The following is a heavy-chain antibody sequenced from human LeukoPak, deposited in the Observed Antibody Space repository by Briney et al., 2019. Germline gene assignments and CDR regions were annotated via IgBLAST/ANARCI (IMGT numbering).Heavy chain of an antibody. D-gene: IGHD3-22*01. V-gene: IGHV5-51*01. CDR2: IYPGDSNT. CDR3: AREYYYDSSGYYQY. J-gene: IGHJ4*02. Sequence: GESLKISCKASGYRFTTYWIGLVRQMPGKGLEYMGIIYPGDSNTRYSPSFQGQVTISADKSISTAYLQWSSLKASDSAMYYCAREYYYDSSGYYQYWGQGTLVTVSP. CDR1: GYRFTTYW.